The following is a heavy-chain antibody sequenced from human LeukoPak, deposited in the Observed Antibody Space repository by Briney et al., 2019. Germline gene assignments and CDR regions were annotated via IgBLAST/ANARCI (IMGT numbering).Heavy chain of an antibody. V-gene: IGHV4-4*07. D-gene: IGHD3-22*01. J-gene: IGHJ4*02. CDR1: GGSISSYY. CDR3: ARDAYYYDSSGYYYFDY. Sequence: SETLSLTCTVSGGSISSYYWSWIRQPAGKGLEWIGRIYTSGSTNYNPSLKSRVTMSVDTSKNQFSLKLSSVTAADTAVYYCARDAYYYDSSGYYYFDYWGQGTLVTVSS. CDR2: IYTSGST.